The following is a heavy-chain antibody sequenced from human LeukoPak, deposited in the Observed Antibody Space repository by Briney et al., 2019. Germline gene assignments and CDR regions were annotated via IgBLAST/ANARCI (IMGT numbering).Heavy chain of an antibody. CDR2: IRYDGSNK. Sequence: PGGSLRLSCAASGFTLSNYAMHWVRQAPGKGLEWVAFIRYDGSNKYYADSVKGRFTTSRDNSKNTLYLQMSSLTAEDTAVYYCAKDLSPAYFHHWGQGTLVAVSS. D-gene: IGHD2/OR15-2a*01. V-gene: IGHV3-30*02. CDR3: AKDLSPAYFHH. CDR1: GFTLSNYA. J-gene: IGHJ1*01.